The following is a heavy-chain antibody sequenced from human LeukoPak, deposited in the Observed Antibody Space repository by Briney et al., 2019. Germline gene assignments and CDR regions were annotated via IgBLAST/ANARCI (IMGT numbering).Heavy chain of an antibody. CDR1: GFTISNSW. CDR3: ARRGDTNSMSAFDI. J-gene: IGHJ3*02. Sequence: GGSLRLSCAASGFTISNSWMNWVRQAPGKGLEWVANIKQDGSEKYYVDSVKGRFTISRDNANHSLYLQMNSLRAEDTAVYYCARRGDTNSMSAFDIWGQGTMVTVSS. CDR2: IKQDGSEK. D-gene: IGHD2/OR15-2a*01. V-gene: IGHV3-7*05.